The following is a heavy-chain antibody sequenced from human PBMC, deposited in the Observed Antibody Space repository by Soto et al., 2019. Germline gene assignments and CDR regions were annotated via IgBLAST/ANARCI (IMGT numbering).Heavy chain of an antibody. J-gene: IGHJ5*02. CDR1: GGSISSYY. V-gene: IGHV4-59*01. Sequence: SETLSLTCTVSGGSISSYYWSWIRQPPGKGLEWIGYIYYSGSTNYNPSLKSRVTISVDTSKNQFSLKLSSVTAADTAVYCCARGGAAAGPRERNWFDPWGQGTLVTVSS. CDR2: IYYSGST. CDR3: ARGGAAAGPRERNWFDP. D-gene: IGHD6-13*01.